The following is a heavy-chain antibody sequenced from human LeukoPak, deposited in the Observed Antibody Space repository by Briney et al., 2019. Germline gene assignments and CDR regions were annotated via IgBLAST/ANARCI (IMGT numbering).Heavy chain of an antibody. J-gene: IGHJ1*01. V-gene: IGHV3-33*01. CDR2: IWSDGSKK. Sequence: GRSLRLSCAASGFTFSSYGMHWVRQAPGKGLEWVAVIWSDGSKKYYADSVKGRLTISRDNSKNTLYLQMDSLRAEDTAVYYCARDASSAGRYFQHWGQGTLVTVSS. CDR3: ARDASSAGRYFQH. CDR1: GFTFSSYG. D-gene: IGHD6-13*01.